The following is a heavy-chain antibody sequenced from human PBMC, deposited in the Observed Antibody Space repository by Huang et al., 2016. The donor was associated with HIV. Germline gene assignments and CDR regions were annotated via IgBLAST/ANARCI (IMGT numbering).Heavy chain of an antibody. CDR2: IRHRVRAQ. Sequence: QVQLEQSGPAVRKPGSSVKVSCQASGGSFSDQIISWVRQAPGQRFEWMVGIRHRVRAQAYAQEFKGRVTMTADEATATIYMELNSLTSEDTAVYYCAMSLRYQYDSRSYWGRYFDYWGQGTLVTVSS. J-gene: IGHJ4*02. D-gene: IGHD3-16*01. V-gene: IGHV1-69*01. CDR1: GGSFSDQI. CDR3: AMSLRYQYDSRSYWGRYFDY.